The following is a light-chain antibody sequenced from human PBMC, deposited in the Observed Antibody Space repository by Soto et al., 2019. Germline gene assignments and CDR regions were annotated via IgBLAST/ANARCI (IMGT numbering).Light chain of an antibody. CDR3: SSHTTSSTQV. CDR1: SSDVGAYNY. CDR2: DVN. J-gene: IGLJ1*01. Sequence: QSALTQPASVSGSPGQSITISCTGTSSDVGAYNYVSWYQQRPGNAPKLMIYDVNNRPSGVSNRFSGSKSGNTASLTISGLQAEDEADYYCSSHTTSSTQVFGTGTKLTVL. V-gene: IGLV2-14*01.